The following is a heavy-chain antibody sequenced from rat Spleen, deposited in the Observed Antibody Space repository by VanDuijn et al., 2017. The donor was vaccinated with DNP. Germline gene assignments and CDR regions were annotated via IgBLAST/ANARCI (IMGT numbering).Heavy chain of an antibody. CDR2: ISYSGTT. V-gene: IGHV3-1*01. CDR1: GYSITSNY. CDR3: AREEAYFGYNYLDY. D-gene: IGHD1-9*01. J-gene: IGHJ2*01. Sequence: EVQLQESGPGLVKPSQSLSLTCSVTGYSITSNYWGWLRKFPGNKMEWIGHISYSGTTSYNPSLKSRISITRDTSKNQLFPQLHSVTTEDTATYYCAREEAYFGYNYLDYWGQGVMVTVSS.